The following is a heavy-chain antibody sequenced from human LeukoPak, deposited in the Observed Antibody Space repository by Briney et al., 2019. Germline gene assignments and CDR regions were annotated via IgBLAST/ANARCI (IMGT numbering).Heavy chain of an antibody. Sequence: GESLKVSCKGSGYSFTSYWIGWVRQMPGKGLEWMGIIYPGDSDTRYSPSFQGRVTISADKSISTAYLQWSSLKASDTAMYYCARQRFTMRAYAGNWFDPWGQGTLVTVSS. CDR3: ARQRFTMRAYAGNWFDP. V-gene: IGHV5-51*01. CDR2: IYPGDSDT. D-gene: IGHD3-10*01. J-gene: IGHJ5*02. CDR1: GYSFTSYW.